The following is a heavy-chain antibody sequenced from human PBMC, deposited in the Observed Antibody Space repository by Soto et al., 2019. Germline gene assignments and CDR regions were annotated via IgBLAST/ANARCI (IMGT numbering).Heavy chain of an antibody. Sequence: QVQLVQSGAEVKKPAASVKVSCKAAGYTFTSYYMHWVRQAPGQGLEWMRIINPSGGSTNYAQKLQRRVPMTRDASTSTVYMELRSLRSEDTAVYYCARDSPQYSGSQGCYGMDVWGQGTTVSVSS. CDR2: INPSGGST. J-gene: IGHJ6*02. V-gene: IGHV1-46*04. CDR3: ARDSPQYSGSQGCYGMDV. D-gene: IGHD1-26*01. CDR1: GYTFTSYY.